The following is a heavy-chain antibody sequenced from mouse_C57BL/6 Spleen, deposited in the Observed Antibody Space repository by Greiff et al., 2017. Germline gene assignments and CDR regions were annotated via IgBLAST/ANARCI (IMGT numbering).Heavy chain of an antibody. CDR3: VSGDGYYV. Sequence: EVKVIESGGGLVQPKGSLKLSCAASGFSFNTYAMNWVRQAPGKGLEWVARIRSKSNNYATYYADSVKDRFTISRDDSESMLYLQMNNLKTEDTAMYYCVSGDGYYVWGQGTTLTVSS. CDR1: GFSFNTYA. V-gene: IGHV10-1*01. J-gene: IGHJ2*01. D-gene: IGHD2-3*01. CDR2: IRSKSNNYAT.